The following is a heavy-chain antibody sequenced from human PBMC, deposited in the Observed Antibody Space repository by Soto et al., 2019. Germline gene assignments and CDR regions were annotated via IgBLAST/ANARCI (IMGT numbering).Heavy chain of an antibody. J-gene: IGHJ6*02. CDR2: IIPIFGTA. Sequence: QVQLVQSGAEVKKPGSSVKVSCKASGGTFSSYAISWVRQAPGQGLEWMGGIIPIFGTANYAQKFQGRVTITADESTSTAYMELSSLRSEDTAVYYCARPYQLPRYDGYCYGMDVWGQGTTVTVSS. D-gene: IGHD2-2*01. CDR3: ARPYQLPRYDGYCYGMDV. V-gene: IGHV1-69*12. CDR1: GGTFSSYA.